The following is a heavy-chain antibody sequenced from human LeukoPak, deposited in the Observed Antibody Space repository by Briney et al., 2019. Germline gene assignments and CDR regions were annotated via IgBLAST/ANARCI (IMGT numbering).Heavy chain of an antibody. V-gene: IGHV1-8*01. D-gene: IGHD6-19*01. CDR1: GYTFTSYE. CDR2: MNPNSGNT. CDR3: ARAYSNGWYYWFDP. J-gene: IGHJ5*02. Sequence: ASVKVSCKASGYTFTSYEINWVRQATEQGLEWMGWMNPNSGNTGYAQKFQGRVTMTRNASISTAYMELSSLRSEDTAVYYCARAYSNGWYYWFDPWGQGTLVTVSS.